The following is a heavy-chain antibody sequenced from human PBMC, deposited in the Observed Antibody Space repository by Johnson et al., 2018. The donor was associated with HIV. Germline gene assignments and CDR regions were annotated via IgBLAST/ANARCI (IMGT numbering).Heavy chain of an antibody. CDR2: IQYDGSEK. D-gene: IGHD1-26*01. CDR3: AREGVGVNAFDI. Sequence: QVQLVESGGGVVQPGGSLRFSCAASGFSFSSYGMHWVRQAPGKGLEWVAFIQYDGSEKYYVDSVKGRFTISRDNSKNTLYLQMGSLRAEDMAVYYCAREGVGVNAFDIWGQGTMVTVSS. CDR1: GFSFSSYG. V-gene: IGHV3-30*02. J-gene: IGHJ3*02.